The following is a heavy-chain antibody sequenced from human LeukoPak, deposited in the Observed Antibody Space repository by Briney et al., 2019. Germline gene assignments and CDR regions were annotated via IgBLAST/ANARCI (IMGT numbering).Heavy chain of an antibody. CDR1: GFTFDDYT. J-gene: IGHJ4*02. Sequence: GRSLRLSCAASGFTFDDYTMHWVRQAPGKGLEWVSGISWNSGSIGYADSVKGRFTISRDNAKNSLYLQMNSLRAEDMALYYCAKQYDSSDYSLFGGFDYWGQGTLVTVSS. D-gene: IGHD3-22*01. V-gene: IGHV3-9*03. CDR3: AKQYDSSDYSLFGGFDY. CDR2: ISWNSGSI.